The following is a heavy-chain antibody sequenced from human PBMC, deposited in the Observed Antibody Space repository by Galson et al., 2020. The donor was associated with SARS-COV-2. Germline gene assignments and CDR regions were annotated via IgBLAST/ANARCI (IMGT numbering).Heavy chain of an antibody. Sequence: SQTLSLTYTVSGASLDDYYWTWIRQSPQKGLEWIGYVFYIGTTNSNPSLKSRVTMSLNTSKNQFSLRLSSVTAADTAVYYCAGATYSSGWYNWFDPWGQGTLVTVSS. J-gene: IGHJ5*02. CDR2: VFYIGTT. CDR3: AGATYSSGWYNWFDP. D-gene: IGHD6-19*01. CDR1: GASLDDYY. V-gene: IGHV4-59*08.